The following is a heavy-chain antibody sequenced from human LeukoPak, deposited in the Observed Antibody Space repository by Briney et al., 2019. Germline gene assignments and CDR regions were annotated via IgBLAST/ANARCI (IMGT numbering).Heavy chain of an antibody. CDR1: GFTFSSYS. CDR3: ARDSGYCSSTSCYDFDY. Sequence: PGGSLRLSCAASGFTFSSYSMNWVRQAPGKGLEWVSSISSSSSYIYYADSVKGRFTISRDNAKNSLYLQMNSLRAEDTAVYYCARDSGYCSSTSCYDFDYWGQGTLVTVSP. D-gene: IGHD2-2*01. V-gene: IGHV3-21*01. J-gene: IGHJ4*02. CDR2: ISSSSSYI.